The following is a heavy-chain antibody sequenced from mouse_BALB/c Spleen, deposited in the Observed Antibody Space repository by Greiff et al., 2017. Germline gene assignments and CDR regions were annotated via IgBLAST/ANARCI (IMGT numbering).Heavy chain of an antibody. Sequence: QVQLKQSGAELVRPGTSVKVSCKASGYAFTNYLIEWVKQRPGQGLEWIGVINPGSGGTNYNEKFKGKATLTADKSSSTAYMQLSSLTSDDSAVYFCARPNYGNYVEAMDYWGQGTSVTVSS. CDR2: INPGSGGT. CDR3: ARPNYGNYVEAMDY. V-gene: IGHV1-54*01. CDR1: GYAFTNYL. J-gene: IGHJ4*01. D-gene: IGHD2-1*01.